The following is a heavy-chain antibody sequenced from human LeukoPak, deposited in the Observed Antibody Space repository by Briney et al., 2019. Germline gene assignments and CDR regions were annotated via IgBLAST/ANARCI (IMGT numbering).Heavy chain of an antibody. CDR3: AKTDYVDNWFDP. CDR2: FDPEDGET. J-gene: IGHJ5*02. CDR1: GYTLTELS. D-gene: IGHD4-17*01. Sequence: ASVKVSCKVSGYTLTELSMHWVRQAPGKGLEWMGGFDPEDGETIYAQKFQGRVTMTEDTSTDTAYMELSSLRSEDTAVYYCAKTDYVDNWFDPWGQGTLVTVSS. V-gene: IGHV1-24*01.